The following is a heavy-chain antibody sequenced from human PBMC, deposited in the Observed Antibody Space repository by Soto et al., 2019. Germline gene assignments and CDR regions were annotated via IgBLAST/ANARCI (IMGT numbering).Heavy chain of an antibody. J-gene: IGHJ4*02. CDR3: ARSSRDSSGWYYFDS. D-gene: IGHD6-19*01. CDR1: GYTFTSYA. Sequence: ASVKVSCKASGYTFTSYAMHWVRQAPGQRLEWMGWINAGNGNTKYSQKFQGRVTITRDTSASTAYMELSSLRSEDTAVYYCARSSRDSSGWYYFDSWGRGPLVTGPS. CDR2: INAGNGNT. V-gene: IGHV1-3*01.